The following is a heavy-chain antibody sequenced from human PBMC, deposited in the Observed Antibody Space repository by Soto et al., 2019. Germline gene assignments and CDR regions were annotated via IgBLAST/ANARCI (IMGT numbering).Heavy chain of an antibody. V-gene: IGHV4-59*08. CDR2: IYYSGST. J-gene: IGHJ5*02. Sequence: SETLSLTCTVSGDSISSYYWSWIRQPPGKGLEWIGYIYYSGSTNYNPSLKSRVTMSVDTSKNQFSLKLSSVTAADTAVYYCARCLEDWFDPWGQGTLVTVSS. CDR1: GDSISSYY. CDR3: ARCLEDWFDP.